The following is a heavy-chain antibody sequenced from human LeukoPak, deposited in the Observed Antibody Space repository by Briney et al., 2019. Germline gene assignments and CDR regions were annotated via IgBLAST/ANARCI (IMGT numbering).Heavy chain of an antibody. J-gene: IGHJ3*02. Sequence: GASVKVSCKASGYTFTGYYMHWVRQAPGQGLEWMGWINPNSGGTNYAQKLQGRVTMTTDTSTSTAYMELRSLRSDDTAVYYCAREDLDIVATRGAFDIWGQGTMVTVSS. CDR1: GYTFTGYY. CDR2: INPNSGGT. V-gene: IGHV1-2*02. D-gene: IGHD5-12*01. CDR3: AREDLDIVATRGAFDI.